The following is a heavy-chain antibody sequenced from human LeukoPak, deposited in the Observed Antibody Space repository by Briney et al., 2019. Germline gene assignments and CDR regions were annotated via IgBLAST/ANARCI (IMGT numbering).Heavy chain of an antibody. CDR2: IYSGGST. J-gene: IGHJ6*02. CDR1: GFTFSSNY. V-gene: IGHV3-66*01. Sequence: PGGSLRLSCAASGFTFSSNYMSWVRQAPGKGLEWVSVIYSGGSTYYADSVKGRFTSSRDNSKNTLYLQMNSLRAEDTAVYYCATSGLNYYHYGMDVWGQGTTVTVSS. D-gene: IGHD3/OR15-3a*01. CDR3: ATSGLNYYHYGMDV.